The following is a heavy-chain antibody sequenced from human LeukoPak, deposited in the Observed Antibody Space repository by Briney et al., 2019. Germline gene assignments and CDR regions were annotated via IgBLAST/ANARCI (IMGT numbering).Heavy chain of an antibody. Sequence: SETLSLTCTVSGGSISSYYWSWIRQPPGKGLEWIGYIYYSGSTNYNPSLKGRVTISVDTSKNQFSLKLSSVTAADTAVYYCASSYDSSAPSGYWGQGTLVTVSS. V-gene: IGHV4-59*01. J-gene: IGHJ4*02. D-gene: IGHD3-22*01. CDR1: GGSISSYY. CDR2: IYYSGST. CDR3: ASSYDSSAPSGY.